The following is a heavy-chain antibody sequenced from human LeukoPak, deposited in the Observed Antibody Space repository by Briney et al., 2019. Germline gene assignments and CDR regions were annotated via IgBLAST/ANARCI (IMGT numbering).Heavy chain of an antibody. CDR2: MNPNSGNT. Sequence: GASVKVSCKASGYTFTSNDLNWVRQASGQGLEWMGWMNPNSGNTGYAQKFQGRLTMTRNNSISTAYMELSSLRSEDTALYYCARRDNEGFDCWGHGTLVTVSS. CDR3: ARRDNEGFDC. D-gene: IGHD2-15*01. J-gene: IGHJ4*01. CDR1: GYTFTSND. V-gene: IGHV1-8*01.